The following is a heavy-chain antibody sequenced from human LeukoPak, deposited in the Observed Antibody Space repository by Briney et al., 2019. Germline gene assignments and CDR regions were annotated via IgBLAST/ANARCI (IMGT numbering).Heavy chain of an antibody. D-gene: IGHD6-19*01. V-gene: IGHV3-30*03. CDR2: ISYDGSNK. CDR3: GYSSGRCSDY. Sequence: GGSLRLSCAASGFTFSNYGMHWVRQAPGKGLEWVSFISYDGSNKYYADSVKGRFTISRDNSKNTLYLQMNSLRAEDTAVYYCGYSSGRCSDYWGQGTLVTVSS. J-gene: IGHJ4*02. CDR1: GFTFSNYG.